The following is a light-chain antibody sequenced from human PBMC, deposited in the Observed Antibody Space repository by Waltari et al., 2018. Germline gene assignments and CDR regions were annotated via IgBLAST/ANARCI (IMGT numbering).Light chain of an antibody. CDR2: QAS. J-gene: IGKJ1*01. CDR3: QNHERLPAT. CDR1: QSVGRF. V-gene: IGKV3-20*01. Sequence: ELVLTQSPGTLSLSPGERATLACRASQSVGRFLAWYQQKPGQAPRLLIYQASNRATGIPDRFSGSGSGTDFSLTIGRLEPEDFAVYYCQNHERLPATFGQGTKVEI.